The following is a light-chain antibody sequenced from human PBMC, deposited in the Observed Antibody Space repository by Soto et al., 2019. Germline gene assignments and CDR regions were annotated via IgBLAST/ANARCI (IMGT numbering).Light chain of an antibody. CDR2: AAS. CDR1: QGISSY. Sequence: AIRMTQSPSSFSASTGDRVTITCRASQGISSYLAWYQQKPGKAPKLLIYAASTLQSGVPSRFSGSGSGTDFTLTISCLQSEYFATSYCQQYYSYPWTFGQGTQVEIK. CDR3: QQYYSYPWT. V-gene: IGKV1-8*01. J-gene: IGKJ1*01.